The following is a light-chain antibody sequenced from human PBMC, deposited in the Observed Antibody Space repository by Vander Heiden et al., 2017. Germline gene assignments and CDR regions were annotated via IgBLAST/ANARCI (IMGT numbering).Light chain of an antibody. V-gene: IGLV2-23*02. J-gene: IGLJ3*02. CDR2: EVT. Sequence: QPTLTKPASVSGSPGQSITISCTGTSSDVENYNLVSWYQQHPGKAPKLMIYEVTKRPSGVSNRFSGSKSGNTASLTISGLQAEDEADYYCSSYAGSTTWVFGGGTKLTVL. CDR1: SSDVENYNL. CDR3: SSYAGSTTWV.